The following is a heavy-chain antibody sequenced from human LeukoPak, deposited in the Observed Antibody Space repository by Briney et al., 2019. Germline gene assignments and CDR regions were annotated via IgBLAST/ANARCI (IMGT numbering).Heavy chain of an antibody. Sequence: ASVKVSCKASGYTFTSYGISWVRQAPGQGLEWMGWISAYNGNTNYAQKLQGRVTMTTDTSTSTAYMELRSLRSDDTAVYYCARVKEYQLLYIIDYWGQGTLVTVSS. CDR1: GYTFTSYG. V-gene: IGHV1-18*01. CDR3: ARVKEYQLLYIIDY. J-gene: IGHJ4*02. CDR2: ISAYNGNT. D-gene: IGHD2-2*02.